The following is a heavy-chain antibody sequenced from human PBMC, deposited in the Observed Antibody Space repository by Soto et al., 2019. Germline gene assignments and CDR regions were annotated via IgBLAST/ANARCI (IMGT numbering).Heavy chain of an antibody. D-gene: IGHD6-13*01. CDR1: GYSFTSYW. CDR2: IDPSDSYT. V-gene: IGHV5-10-1*01. CDR3: ARRGVLIAAAGTGWFDP. J-gene: IGHJ5*02. Sequence: PGESLKISCKGSGYSFTSYWISWVRQMPGKGLEWMGRIDPSDSYTNYSPSFQGHVTISADKSISTAYLQWSSLKASDTAMYYCARRGVLIAAAGTGWFDPWGQGTLVTVSS.